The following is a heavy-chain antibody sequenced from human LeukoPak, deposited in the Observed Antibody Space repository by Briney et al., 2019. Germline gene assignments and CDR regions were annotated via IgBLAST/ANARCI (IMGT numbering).Heavy chain of an antibody. V-gene: IGHV3-30*04. CDR1: GFTFSSYA. CDR2: ISYDGSNK. CDR3: ARAWVVAGPFDY. J-gene: IGHJ4*02. D-gene: IGHD6-19*01. Sequence: PGGSLRLSCAASGFTFSSYAMHWVRQAPGKGLEWVAVISYDGSNKYYADSVKGRFTISRDNSKNTLHLQMNSLRAEDTAVYYCARAWVVAGPFDYWGQGTLVTVSS.